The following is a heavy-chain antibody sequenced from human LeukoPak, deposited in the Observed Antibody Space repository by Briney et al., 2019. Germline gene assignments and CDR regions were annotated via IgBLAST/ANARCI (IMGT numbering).Heavy chain of an antibody. CDR3: ARRAGPHSHPYDY. V-gene: IGHV3-53*01. Sequence: GGSLRLSCTVSGFTVSSNSMSWVRQAPGKGLEWVSFIYSDNTHYSDPVKGRFTISRDNSKNTLYLQMNSLRAEDTAVYYCARRAGPHSHPYDYWGQGTLVTVSS. CDR2: IYSDNT. J-gene: IGHJ4*02. CDR1: GFTVSSNS.